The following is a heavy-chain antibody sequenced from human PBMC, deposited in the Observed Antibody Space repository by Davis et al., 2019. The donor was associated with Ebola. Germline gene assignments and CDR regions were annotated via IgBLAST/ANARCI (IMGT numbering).Heavy chain of an antibody. CDR2: INPNSGGT. CDR1: GYIFSNYD. J-gene: IGHJ6*02. D-gene: IGHD5-12*01. V-gene: IGHV1-2*04. Sequence: AASVKVSCKASGYIFSNYDINWVRQAPGQGLEWMGWINPNSGGTNYAQKFQGWVTMTRDTSISTAYMELSRLRSEDTAVYYCARGTAKSIVATITHYYYGMDVWGQGTTVTVSS. CDR3: ARGTAKSIVATITHYYYGMDV.